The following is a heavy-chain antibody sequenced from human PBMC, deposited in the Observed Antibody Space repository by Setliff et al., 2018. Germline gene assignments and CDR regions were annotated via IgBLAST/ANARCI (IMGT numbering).Heavy chain of an antibody. Sequence: GGSLRLSCAASGFTFSTYRMHWVRQAPGKGLEWVAVIWDDGGNKYHADSVKGRFTISRDNSKNTLYLQMNSLRPEDTAVYCCARTCSGSGCYAGLESWGQGTPVTVSS. CDR2: IWDDGGNK. J-gene: IGHJ4*02. CDR1: GFTFSTYR. CDR3: ARTCSGSGCYAGLES. V-gene: IGHV3-33*08. D-gene: IGHD2-15*01.